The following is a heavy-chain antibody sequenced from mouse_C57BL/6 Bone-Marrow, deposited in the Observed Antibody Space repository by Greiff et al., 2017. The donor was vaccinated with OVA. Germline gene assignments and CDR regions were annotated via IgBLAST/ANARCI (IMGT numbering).Heavy chain of an antibody. Sequence: QVQLQQPGAELVKPGASVKLSCKASGYTFTSYWMQWVKQRPGQGLEWIGEIDPSDSYTNYNQKFKGKATLTVDTSSSKAYMQLSSLTSEDSAVYYCAREVLSNYSWYFDVWGTGTTVTVSS. CDR2: IDPSDSYT. CDR3: AREVLSNYSWYFDV. CDR1: GYTFTSYW. D-gene: IGHD2-5*01. V-gene: IGHV1-50*01. J-gene: IGHJ1*03.